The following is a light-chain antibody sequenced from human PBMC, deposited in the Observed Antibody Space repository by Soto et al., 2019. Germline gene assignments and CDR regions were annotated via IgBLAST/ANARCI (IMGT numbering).Light chain of an antibody. CDR1: SSNIGSNY. CDR3: GTWDSGLSAV. CDR2: DIN. V-gene: IGLV1-51*01. J-gene: IGLJ2*01. Sequence: QSVLTQPPSVSAAPGQKVTISCSGTSSNIGSNYVSWYQHLPGTAPKLLIYDINKRSSGIPDRFSGSQSGTSATLDITGLQTGDEADYYCGTWDSGLSAVFGGGTKLTVL.